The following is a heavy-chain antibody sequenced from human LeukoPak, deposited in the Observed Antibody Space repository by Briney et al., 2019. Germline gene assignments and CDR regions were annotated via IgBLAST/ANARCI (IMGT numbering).Heavy chain of an antibody. CDR2: IGGSSSFV. V-gene: IGHV3-21*01. CDR1: GFTFSIYT. J-gene: IGHJ4*02. CDR3: ARVQGERRDY. Sequence: GGSLRLSCAASGFTFSIYTMNWVRQAPGKGLGWVSSIGGSSSFVFYADSVKGRFTISRDNAKNSLYLQMNSLRVEDTAVYYCARVQGERRDYWGQGTLVTVSS. D-gene: IGHD3-16*01.